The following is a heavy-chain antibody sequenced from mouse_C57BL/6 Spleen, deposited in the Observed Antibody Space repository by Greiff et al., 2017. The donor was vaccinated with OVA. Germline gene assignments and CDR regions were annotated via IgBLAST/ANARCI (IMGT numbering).Heavy chain of an antibody. CDR2: IHPNSGST. D-gene: IGHD1-1*01. J-gene: IGHJ2*01. Sequence: QVQLQQPGAELVKPGASVKLSCKASGYTFTSYWMHWVKQRPGQGLEWIGMIHPNSGSTNYNEKFKSKATLTVDKSSSTAYMQLSSLTSEDSAVYYCARSGYYYGQGVVCDYWGQGTTLTVSS. V-gene: IGHV1-64*01. CDR3: ARSGYYYGQGVVCDY. CDR1: GYTFTSYW.